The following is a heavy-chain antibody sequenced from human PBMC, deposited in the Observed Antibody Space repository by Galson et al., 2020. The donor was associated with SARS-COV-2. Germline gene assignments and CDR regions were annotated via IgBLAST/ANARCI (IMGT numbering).Heavy chain of an antibody. V-gene: IGHV1-18*01. J-gene: IGHJ5*02. CDR3: ARDQEYCSGVSCYSGGWFDP. D-gene: IGHD2-15*01. CDR1: GYTFTSYG. CDR2: ISAYNGNT. Sequence: ASVKVSCKASGYTFTSYGISWVRQAPGQGLEWMGWISAYNGNTNYAQKLQGRVTMTTDTSTSTAYMELRSLRSDDTAVYYCARDQEYCSGVSCYSGGWFDPWGQGTLVTVSS.